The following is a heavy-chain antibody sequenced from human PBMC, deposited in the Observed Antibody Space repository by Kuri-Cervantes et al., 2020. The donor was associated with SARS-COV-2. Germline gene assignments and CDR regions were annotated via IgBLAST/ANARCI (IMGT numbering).Heavy chain of an antibody. J-gene: IGHJ4*02. D-gene: IGHD6-19*01. V-gene: IGHV1-3*01. CDR3: ARGPYYSSGYIDY. CDR2: INAGTGNT. CDR1: VYTFTSYA. Sequence: ASVKVSCKASVYTFTSYAMHWVRQAPGQRLEWMGWINAGTGNTNYSQKFQGRVTITRDTSASTAYMELSSLRSEDTAVYYCARGPYYSSGYIDYWGQGTLVTVSS.